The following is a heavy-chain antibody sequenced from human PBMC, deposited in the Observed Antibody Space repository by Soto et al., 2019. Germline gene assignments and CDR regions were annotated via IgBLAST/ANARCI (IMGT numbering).Heavy chain of an antibody. V-gene: IGHV4-39*01. CDR1: GGSISSSSYY. Sequence: QLQLQESGPGLVKPSESLSLTCTVSGGSISSSSYYWGWIRQPPGKGLEWIGSIYYSGSTYSNPSLKNPVTIAVDTSKNQFDLKLSSVTAADTAVYYCERLVPEEAYYYYGMDVWGQGTTVTDSS. D-gene: IGHD2-2*01. CDR3: ERLVPEEAYYYYGMDV. CDR2: IYYSGST. J-gene: IGHJ6*02.